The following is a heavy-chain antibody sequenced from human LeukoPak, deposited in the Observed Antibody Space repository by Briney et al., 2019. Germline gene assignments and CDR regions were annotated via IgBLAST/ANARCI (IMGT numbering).Heavy chain of an antibody. CDR3: ARHVGYSSSWYPYFDY. CDR1: GYSFTSYW. CDR2: IYPGDSDT. J-gene: IGHJ4*02. D-gene: IGHD6-13*01. V-gene: IGHV5-51*01. Sequence: GESLKISCKGSGYSFTSYWIGWVRPMPGKGVEWMGIIYPGDSDTRYSPSFQGQVTISADKSISTAYLQWSSLKASDTAMYYCARHVGYSSSWYPYFDYWGQGTLVTVSS.